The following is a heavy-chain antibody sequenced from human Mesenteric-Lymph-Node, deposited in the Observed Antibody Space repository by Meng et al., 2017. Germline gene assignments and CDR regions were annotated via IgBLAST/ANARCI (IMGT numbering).Heavy chain of an antibody. CDR1: GFTFYGAA. CDR2: VSGGGDTYYS. CDR3: ANVPFDNSGYRI. V-gene: IGHV3-23*04. Sequence: EVPGVESWGKSIQPGQALRLPCAASGFTFYGAALSWVRQAPGKGLEWVAGVSGGGDTYYSSVADSLKGRFVVSRATYSNSMYLNIEDPRVDDTAVYYCANVPFDNSGYRIWGQGTLVTVSS. D-gene: IGHD5-18*01. J-gene: IGHJ4*02.